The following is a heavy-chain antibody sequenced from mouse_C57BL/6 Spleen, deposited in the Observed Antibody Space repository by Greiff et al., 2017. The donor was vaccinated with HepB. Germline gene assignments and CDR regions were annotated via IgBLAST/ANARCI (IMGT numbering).Heavy chain of an antibody. V-gene: IGHV1-15*01. CDR2: IDPETGGT. CDR3: TRGTTVVARENYAMDY. D-gene: IGHD1-1*01. J-gene: IGHJ4*01. Sequence: VQLQQSGAELVRPGASVTLSCKASGYTFTDYEMHWVKQTPVHCLEWIGAIDPETGGTAYNQKFKGKAILTADKSSSTAYMELRSLTSEDSAVYYCTRGTTVVARENYAMDYWGQGTSVTVSS. CDR1: GYTFTDYE.